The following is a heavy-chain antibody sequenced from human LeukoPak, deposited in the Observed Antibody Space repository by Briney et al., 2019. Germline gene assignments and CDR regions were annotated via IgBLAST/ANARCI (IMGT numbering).Heavy chain of an antibody. CDR3: ARDGLLVGAVDY. D-gene: IGHD1-26*01. J-gene: IGHJ4*02. Sequence: ASVKGSCKASGYTFTSYYMHWVRQAPGQGLEWMGIINPSGGSTSYAQKFQGRITMTRDTSTSTVYMELSSLRSEDTAVYYCARDGLLVGAVDYWGQGTLVTVSS. CDR2: INPSGGST. V-gene: IGHV1-46*01. CDR1: GYTFTSYY.